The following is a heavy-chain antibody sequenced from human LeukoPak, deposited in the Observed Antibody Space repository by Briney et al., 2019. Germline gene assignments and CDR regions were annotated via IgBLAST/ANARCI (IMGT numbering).Heavy chain of an antibody. CDR1: GGSISSSSYY. V-gene: IGHV4-39*07. D-gene: IGHD3-10*01. CDR3: ARGVWFGELRNLFDY. J-gene: IGHJ4*02. CDR2: INHSGST. Sequence: SETLSLTCTVSGGSISSSSYYWGWIRQPPGKGLEWIGEINHSGSTNYNPSLKSRVTISVDTSKNQFSLKLSSVTAADTAVYYCARGVWFGELRNLFDYWGQGTLVTVSS.